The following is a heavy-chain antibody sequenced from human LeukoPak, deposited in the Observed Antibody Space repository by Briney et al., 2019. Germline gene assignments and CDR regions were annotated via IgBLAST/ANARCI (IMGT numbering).Heavy chain of an antibody. V-gene: IGHV3-7*05. CDR3: ARDSEWGLLRSDY. Sequence: GGSLRLSCAASGFTFSNAWMTWVRQAPGKGLEWVANIKQDGTEKYYVDSVKGRFTISRDNAKNSLYLQMNSLRAEDTAVYHCARDSEWGLLRSDYWGQGTLVTVSS. J-gene: IGHJ4*02. D-gene: IGHD1-26*01. CDR1: GFTFSNAW. CDR2: IKQDGTEK.